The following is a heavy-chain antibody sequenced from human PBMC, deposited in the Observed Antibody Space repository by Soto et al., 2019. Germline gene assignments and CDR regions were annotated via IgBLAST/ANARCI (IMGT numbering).Heavy chain of an antibody. CDR2: VYYSGST. CDR3: VRSSYDGHFFDP. J-gene: IGHJ5*02. CDR1: GGSTTTSRYY. Sequence: PAETLSLTCTVSGGSTTTSRYYWGWIRQPPGKGLEWIGSVYYSGSTYYNPSLKSRVTISLDRSTDQFSLNLSSVTATDTAVYFCVRSSYDGHFFDPWGQGTLVTVSS. D-gene: IGHD1-26*01. V-gene: IGHV4-39*01.